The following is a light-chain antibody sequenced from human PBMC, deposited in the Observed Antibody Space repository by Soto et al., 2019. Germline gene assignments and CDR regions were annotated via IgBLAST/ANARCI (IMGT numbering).Light chain of an antibody. Sequence: DSQMTQSPSTLSASVGDRVTITCRASHSISDWVAWYQQKPGKAPEVLIYKASTLQSGVPSRFSGSGSGTEFTLTISSLQPDDFATYYCQQYNSYSWTFGQGTKVDI. CDR2: KAS. CDR3: QQYNSYSWT. CDR1: HSISDW. V-gene: IGKV1-5*03. J-gene: IGKJ1*01.